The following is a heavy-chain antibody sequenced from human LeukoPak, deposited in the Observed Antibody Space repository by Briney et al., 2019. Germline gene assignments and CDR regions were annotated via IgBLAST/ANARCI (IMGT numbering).Heavy chain of an antibody. CDR3: ANDPGGGNSYYYYYYMDV. CDR2: IRYDGSNK. V-gene: IGHV3-30*02. J-gene: IGHJ6*03. CDR1: GFTFSSYG. Sequence: GGSLRLSCAASGFTFSSYGMHWVRQAPGKGLEWVAFIRYDGSNKYHADSVKGRFTISRDNSKNTLYLQMNSLRAEDTAVYYCANDPGGGNSYYYYYYMDVWGKGTTVTISS. D-gene: IGHD4-23*01.